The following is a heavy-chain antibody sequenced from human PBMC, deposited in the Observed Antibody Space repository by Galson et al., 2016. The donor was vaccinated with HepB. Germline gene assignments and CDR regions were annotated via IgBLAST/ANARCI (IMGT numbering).Heavy chain of an antibody. CDR3: ARDRDDILTGYHPLFDN. D-gene: IGHD3-9*01. J-gene: IGHJ4*02. CDR2: TWNDGKNK. Sequence: SLRLSCAASGFTFSNYGIHWVRQAPGKGLEWVAVTWNDGKNKQYADSVKGRFTISRDNAKNSVYLHMNSLRDEDTAVYYCARDRDDILTGYHPLFDNWGQGTLVTVSS. CDR1: GFTFSNYG. V-gene: IGHV3-33*01.